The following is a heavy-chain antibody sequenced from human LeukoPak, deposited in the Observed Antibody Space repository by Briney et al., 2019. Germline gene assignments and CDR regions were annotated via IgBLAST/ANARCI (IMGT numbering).Heavy chain of an antibody. CDR3: AKFYDFDSRDYYSD. D-gene: IGHD3-22*01. J-gene: IGHJ4*02. Sequence: GGSLRLSCASSGFSIRTFGMTWVRQAAGKGLEWVCTLSAGTESSYYADAVKGRFTVSRDYSKNTLYLQMTNLRADDTAVYYCAKFYDFDSRDYYSDWGQGTLVTVSS. V-gene: IGHV3-23*01. CDR2: LSAGTESS. CDR1: GFSIRTFG.